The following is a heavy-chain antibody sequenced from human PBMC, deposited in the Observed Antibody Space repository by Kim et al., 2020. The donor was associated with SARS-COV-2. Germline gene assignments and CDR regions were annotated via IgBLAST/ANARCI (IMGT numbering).Heavy chain of an antibody. CDR3: ASSASYQRGRYFDY. J-gene: IGHJ4*02. V-gene: IGHV3-23*01. D-gene: IGHD3-16*01. Sequence: AGYVKGRFTISRDNSKNTLYLQMNSLRAEDTAVYYCASSASYQRGRYFDYWGQGTLVTVSS.